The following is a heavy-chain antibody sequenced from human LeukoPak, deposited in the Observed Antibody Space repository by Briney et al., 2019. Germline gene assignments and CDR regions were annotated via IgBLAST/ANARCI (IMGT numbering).Heavy chain of an antibody. V-gene: IGHV1-24*01. CDR1: GYTLTEIS. CDR3: ATVGYSYGAFDY. J-gene: IGHJ4*02. D-gene: IGHD5-18*01. CDR2: FDREDGET. Sequence: ASVKVSCKVSGYTLTEISLHCVRQAPGKGLEWMGGFDREDGETMYAQKFQGRVTMTEDTSTDTAFMELSSLRSEDTAVYYCATVGYSYGAFDYWGQGTLVIVSS.